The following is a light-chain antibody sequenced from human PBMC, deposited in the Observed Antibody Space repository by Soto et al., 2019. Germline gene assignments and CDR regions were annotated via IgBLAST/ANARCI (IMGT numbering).Light chain of an antibody. CDR3: QHYGSSPLT. Sequence: EIVLTQSPGTLSLSPGERATLSCRASQSVSSSYLAWYQQKPGQAPRLLIYGASSRATGIPDRFSGSGSGTDFTLTISRLEPEDFAVYYCQHYGSSPLTCGQGTKVEIK. CDR2: GAS. CDR1: QSVSSSY. V-gene: IGKV3-20*01. J-gene: IGKJ1*01.